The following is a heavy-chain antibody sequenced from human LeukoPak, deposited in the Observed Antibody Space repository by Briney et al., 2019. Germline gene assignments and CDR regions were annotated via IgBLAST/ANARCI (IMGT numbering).Heavy chain of an antibody. Sequence: PGGPLRLSCADSQFTFNGSWMNWVRQAPGKGLEWVANMDPTGSQKRYGVSVRGRFTISKDNPGASLYLDMHSLRAEDTAIYYCAIRTSGNYWGQGTLVTVSS. CDR2: MDPTGSQK. CDR1: QFTFNGSW. J-gene: IGHJ4*02. D-gene: IGHD1-14*01. V-gene: IGHV3-7*01. CDR3: AIRTSGNY.